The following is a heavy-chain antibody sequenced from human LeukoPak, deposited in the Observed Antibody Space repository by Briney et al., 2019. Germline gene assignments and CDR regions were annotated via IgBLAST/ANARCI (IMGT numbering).Heavy chain of an antibody. V-gene: IGHV3-20*04. CDR2: INWNGGST. CDR1: GFTFDDYG. Sequence: GGSLRLSCAASGFTFDDYGVSWVRQAPGKGLEWVSGINWNGGSTGYADSVKGRFTISRDNAKNSLYLQMNSLRAEDTALYYCARADSTGYFLGHFDYWGQGTLVTVSS. J-gene: IGHJ4*02. CDR3: ARADSTGYFLGHFDY. D-gene: IGHD3-22*01.